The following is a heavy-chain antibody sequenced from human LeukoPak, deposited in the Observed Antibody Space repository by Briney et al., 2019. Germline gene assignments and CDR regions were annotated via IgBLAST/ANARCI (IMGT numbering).Heavy chain of an antibody. Sequence: PGGSLRLSCAASGFTSDGYTMNWVRQAPGKGLEWVASISSRSDYIYYADSVRGRFTVSRENAKNSLSLQMNTLRAEDTATYYCARAEASVTAFDFWGQGSLVTVSS. V-gene: IGHV3-21*01. CDR3: ARAEASVTAFDF. CDR1: GFTSDGYT. J-gene: IGHJ4*02. CDR2: ISSRSDYI. D-gene: IGHD2-21*02.